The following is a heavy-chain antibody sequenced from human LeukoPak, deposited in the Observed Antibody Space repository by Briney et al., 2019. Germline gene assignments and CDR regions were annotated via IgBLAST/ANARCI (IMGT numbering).Heavy chain of an antibody. CDR3: ARRLVAGSYNYARSIDY. Sequence: PSETLSLTCTVSGSSISSSSYYWGWIRQPPGKGLEWIGSINYSGSTYYSPSLKSRVIISADTSKNQFSLKVSSVTAADTAVYYCARRLVAGSYNYARSIDYWGQGTLVTVSS. CDR2: INYSGST. J-gene: IGHJ4*02. D-gene: IGHD5-18*01. CDR1: GSSISSSSYY. V-gene: IGHV4-39*01.